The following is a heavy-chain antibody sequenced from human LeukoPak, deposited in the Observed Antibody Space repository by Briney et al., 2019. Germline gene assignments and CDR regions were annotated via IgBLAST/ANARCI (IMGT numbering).Heavy chain of an antibody. V-gene: IGHV3-21*01. Sequence: GSLRLSCEVSGFTSSTYTMNWVRQAPGKGLEWVSSISSSGLYIYYAGSVKGRFTISRDNAKNSLYLQMSSLRAEDTAAYYCAREERDGYNYYWYFDLWGRGTLVTVSS. D-gene: IGHD5-24*01. CDR3: AREERDGYNYYWYFDL. CDR2: ISSSGLYI. J-gene: IGHJ2*01. CDR1: GFTSSTYT.